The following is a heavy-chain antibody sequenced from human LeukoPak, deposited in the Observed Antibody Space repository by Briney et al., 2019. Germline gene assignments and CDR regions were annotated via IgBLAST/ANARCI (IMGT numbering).Heavy chain of an antibody. D-gene: IGHD3-10*02. J-gene: IGHJ5*02. Sequence: PSETLSLTCAVYGGSFSGYYWSWIRQPPGKGMEWIGEINHSGSTNYNPSLKSRVTISVDTSKNQFSLKLSSVTAADTAVYYCARGYYDREVWFDPWGRGTLVTVSS. V-gene: IGHV4-34*01. CDR3: ARGYYDREVWFDP. CDR1: GGSFSGYY. CDR2: INHSGST.